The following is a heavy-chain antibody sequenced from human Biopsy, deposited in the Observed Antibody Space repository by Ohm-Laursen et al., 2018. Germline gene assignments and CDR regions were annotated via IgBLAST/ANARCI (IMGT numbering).Heavy chain of an antibody. Sequence: SDTLPLTCAVYGKTFSDYYWSWIRQPPGKGLEWIGYISYSGNTNYNPSLKSRVTMSVDTSKNQFSLKVYSVTAADTAIYYCATTTMDTSGWYGNYFDSWGQGALVTVSS. D-gene: IGHD6-19*01. CDR1: GKTFSDYY. CDR2: ISYSGNT. CDR3: ATTTMDTSGWYGNYFDS. J-gene: IGHJ4*02. V-gene: IGHV4-59*08.